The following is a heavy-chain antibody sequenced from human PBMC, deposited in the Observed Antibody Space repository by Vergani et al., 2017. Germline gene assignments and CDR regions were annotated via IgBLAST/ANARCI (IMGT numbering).Heavy chain of an antibody. V-gene: IGHV3-21*04. CDR1: GFTFSSYS. J-gene: IGHJ4*02. D-gene: IGHD6-13*01. CDR3: ARGLGGYWYSSSWYVDY. Sequence: EVQLVESGGGLVKPGGSLRLSCAASGFTFSSYSMNWVRQAPGKGLEWVSSISSSSSYIYYADSVKGRFTISRDNAKNSLYLQMNSLRAEDTAVYYCARGLGGYWYSSSWYVDYWGQGTLVTVSS. CDR2: ISSSSSYI.